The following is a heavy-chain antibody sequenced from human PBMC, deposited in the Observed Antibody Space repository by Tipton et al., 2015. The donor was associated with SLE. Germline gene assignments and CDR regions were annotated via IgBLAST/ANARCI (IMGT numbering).Heavy chain of an antibody. CDR1: GYTFTSYG. V-gene: IGHV1-18*01. CDR2: ISAYNGNT. Sequence: QLVQSGAEVKKPGASVKVSCKASGYTFTSYGITWVRQAPGQGLEWMGWISAYNGNTNHAQNLQGRVTLTTDTSTSTAYMELRSLRSDDTAVYYCTRDHGSGWAEGFDYWGQGTRVTVSS. CDR3: TRDHGSGWAEGFDY. D-gene: IGHD6-19*01. J-gene: IGHJ4*02.